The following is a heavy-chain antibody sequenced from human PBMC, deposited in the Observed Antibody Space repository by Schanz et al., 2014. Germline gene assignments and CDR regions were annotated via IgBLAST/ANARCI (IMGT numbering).Heavy chain of an antibody. CDR2: ISSTSTYL. D-gene: IGHD2-21*01. Sequence: EVQLVESGGGLVKPGDSLRLSCAASGFTFSSYTMKWVRQAPGKGLEWVSSISSTSTYLYYADSVKGRFTISRDNSKNTLYLQMNSLRAEDTAVYYCAKGQLLSYYFDYWGQGTLVTVSS. V-gene: IGHV3-21*04. CDR3: AKGQLLSYYFDY. CDR1: GFTFSSYT. J-gene: IGHJ4*02.